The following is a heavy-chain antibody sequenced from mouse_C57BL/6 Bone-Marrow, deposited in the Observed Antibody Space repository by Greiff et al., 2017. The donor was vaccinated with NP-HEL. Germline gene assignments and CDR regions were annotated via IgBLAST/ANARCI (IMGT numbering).Heavy chain of an antibody. D-gene: IGHD2-3*01. CDR1: GYTFTSYW. CDR3: ARGVYDGYYDWYFDV. Sequence: QVQLQQPGAELVMPGASVKLSCKASGYTFTSYWMHWVKQRPGQGLEWIGEIDPSDSYTNYNQKFKGKSTLTVDKSSSTAYMQLSSLTSEASAVYYCARGVYDGYYDWYFDVWGTGTTVTVSS. CDR2: IDPSDSYT. J-gene: IGHJ1*03. V-gene: IGHV1-69*01.